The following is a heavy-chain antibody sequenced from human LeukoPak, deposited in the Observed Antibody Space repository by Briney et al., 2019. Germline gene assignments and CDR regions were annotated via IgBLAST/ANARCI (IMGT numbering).Heavy chain of an antibody. CDR1: GFTFSSYG. J-gene: IGHJ4*02. D-gene: IGHD2-15*01. CDR2: IWYDGSNK. Sequence: GGSLRLSCAASGFTFSSYGMHWVRQAPGKGLEWVAVIWYDGSNKYYADSVKGRFTISRDNSKNTLYLQMDSLRAEDTAVYYCARSYCSGGSCYSADYWGQGTLVTVSS. CDR3: ARSYCSGGSCYSADY. V-gene: IGHV3-33*01.